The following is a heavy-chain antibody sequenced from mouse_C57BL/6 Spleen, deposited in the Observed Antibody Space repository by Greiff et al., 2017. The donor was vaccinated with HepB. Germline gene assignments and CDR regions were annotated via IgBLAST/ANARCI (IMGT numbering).Heavy chain of an antibody. D-gene: IGHD2-4*01. CDR3: ARMGEDYRGWFAY. V-gene: IGHV1-22*01. J-gene: IGHJ3*01. CDR1: GYTFTDYN. CDR2: INPNNGGT. Sequence: EVQLQQSGPELVKPGASVKMSCKASGYTFTDYNMHWVKQSHGKSLEWIGYINPNNGGTSYNQKFKGKATLTVNKSSSTAYMELRSLTSEDSAVYYCARMGEDYRGWFAYWGQGTLVTVSA.